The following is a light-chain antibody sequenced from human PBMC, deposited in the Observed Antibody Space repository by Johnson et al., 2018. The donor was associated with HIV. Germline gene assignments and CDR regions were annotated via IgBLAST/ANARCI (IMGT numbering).Light chain of an antibody. V-gene: IGLV1-51*02. Sequence: QSVLTQPPSVSAAPGQKVTISCSGSSSNIGNNYVSWYQQLPGTAPKLLIYENNKRPSGIPDRFSGSKSGTSATLGTTGLQTGDEADYYCGTWDSTFYAFGAGTNVTV. CDR2: ENN. CDR1: SSNIGNNY. CDR3: GTWDSTFYA. J-gene: IGLJ1*01.